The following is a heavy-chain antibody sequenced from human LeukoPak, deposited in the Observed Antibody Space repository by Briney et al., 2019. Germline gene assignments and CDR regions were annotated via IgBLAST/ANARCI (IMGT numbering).Heavy chain of an antibody. CDR2: ISSSSSYT. Sequence: PGGSLRLSCAASGFTFSHYYMNWIRQAPGKGLEWVSYISSSSSYTNYADSVKGRFTISRDNAQNSLYLQMNSLRAEDTAVYYCARDLRTMVRGVPLPYYYYGMDVWGQGTTVTVSS. V-gene: IGHV3-11*06. CDR3: ARDLRTMVRGVPLPYYYYGMDV. CDR1: GFTFSHYY. J-gene: IGHJ6*02. D-gene: IGHD3-10*01.